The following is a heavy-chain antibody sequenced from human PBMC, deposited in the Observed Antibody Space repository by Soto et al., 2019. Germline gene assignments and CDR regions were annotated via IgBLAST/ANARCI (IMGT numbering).Heavy chain of an antibody. D-gene: IGHD6-6*01. J-gene: IGHJ6*02. CDR2: IRSKAYGGTT. Sequence: PGGSLRLSCTASGFTFGDYAMSWFRQAPGKGLEWVGFIRSKAYGGTTEYAASVKGRFTISRDDSKSIAYLQMNSLKTEDTAVYYCTRDKRAARAYLRQGPNYYYYGMDVWGQGTTVTVSS. CDR3: TRDKRAARAYLRQGPNYYYYGMDV. CDR1: GFTFGDYA. V-gene: IGHV3-49*03.